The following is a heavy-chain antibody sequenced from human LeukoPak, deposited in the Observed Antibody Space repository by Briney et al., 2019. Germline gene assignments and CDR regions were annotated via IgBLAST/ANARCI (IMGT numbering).Heavy chain of an antibody. CDR3: ARGDRATVTLY. V-gene: IGHV1-2*02. CDR2: INPNSGGT. CDR1: GCTFTGYY. D-gene: IGHD4-17*01. J-gene: IGHJ4*02. Sequence: GASVKVSCKASGCTFTGYYMHWVRQAPGQGLEWMGWINPNSGGTNYAQKFQGRVTMTRDMSTSTVYMELSSLRSADTAVYYCARGDRATVTLYWGQGTLVTVS.